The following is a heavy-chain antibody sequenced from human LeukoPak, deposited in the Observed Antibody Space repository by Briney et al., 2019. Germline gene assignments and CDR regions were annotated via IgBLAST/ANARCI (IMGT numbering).Heavy chain of an antibody. CDR3: ARVGRNGVLGY. J-gene: IGHJ4*02. CDR2: ISSSGST. Sequence: SETLSLTCTVSGDSISSGDYYWSWIRQPAGKGLEWIGRISSSGSTNYNPSLKSRVTISVDTSKNQFSLKLSSVTAADTAVYYCARVGRNGVLGYWGQGTLVTVSS. D-gene: IGHD1-1*01. V-gene: IGHV4-61*02. CDR1: GDSISSGDYY.